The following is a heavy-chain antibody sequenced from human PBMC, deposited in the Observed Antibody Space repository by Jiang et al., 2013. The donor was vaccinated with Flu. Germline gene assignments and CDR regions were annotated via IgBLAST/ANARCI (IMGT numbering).Heavy chain of an antibody. CDR2: IYNSGTT. CDR3: ARGDWDTLDY. V-gene: IGHV4-30-4*01. Sequence: GPGLVKPSQTLSVTCTVSGGSISSGDYSWTWIRQPPGKGLEWIGHIYNSGTTFYNPSLKSRVTISVDTSKNQFSLKVISVTAADTAVFYCARGDWDTLDYWGQGTLVTVSS. D-gene: IGHD1/OR15-1a*01. J-gene: IGHJ4*02. CDR1: GGSISSGDYS.